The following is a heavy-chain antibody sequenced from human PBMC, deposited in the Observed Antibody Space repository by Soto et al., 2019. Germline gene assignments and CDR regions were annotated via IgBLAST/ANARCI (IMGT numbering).Heavy chain of an antibody. D-gene: IGHD2-15*01. CDR2: IYHSGST. CDR3: ARAQTYCSCGSCLPYYFHY. Sequence: SGTLSLTSAVSGGSISRGGYSWSWIRQPQGKGLAWIGYIYHSGSTYYNPSLKSRVTISVDRSKNQFSLKLSSVTAADTAVYYCARAQTYCSCGSCLPYYFHYRCQGPLVTLSS. J-gene: IGHJ4*02. V-gene: IGHV4-30-2*01. CDR1: GGSISRGGYS.